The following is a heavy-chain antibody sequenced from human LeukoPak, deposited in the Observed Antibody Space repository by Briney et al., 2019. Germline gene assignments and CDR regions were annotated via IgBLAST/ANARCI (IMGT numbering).Heavy chain of an antibody. D-gene: IGHD6-19*01. CDR2: IYYSGST. CDR3: ARGPVAGLRGYNWFDP. CDR1: GGSISSGGYY. Sequence: SETLSLTCSVSGGSISSGGYYWSWNRQHPGNGLEWIGYIYYSGSTYYNPSLKSRVTISVDTSKNQFSLKLSSVTAADTAVYYCARGPVAGLRGYNWFDPWGQGTLVTVSS. V-gene: IGHV4-31*03. J-gene: IGHJ5*02.